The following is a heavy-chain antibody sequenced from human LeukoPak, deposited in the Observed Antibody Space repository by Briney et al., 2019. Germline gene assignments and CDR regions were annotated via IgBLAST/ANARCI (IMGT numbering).Heavy chain of an antibody. CDR1: GGSISSGGYY. V-gene: IGHV4-31*03. Sequence: SQTLSLTCTVSGGSISSGGYYWSWIRQHPGKGLEWIGYIYYSGSTYYNPSLKSRVTISVDTSKNQFSLKLSSVTAADTAVYYCARDFRPGVEWYFDYWGQGTLVTVSS. D-gene: IGHD3-3*01. CDR3: ARDFRPGVEWYFDY. CDR2: IYYSGST. J-gene: IGHJ4*02.